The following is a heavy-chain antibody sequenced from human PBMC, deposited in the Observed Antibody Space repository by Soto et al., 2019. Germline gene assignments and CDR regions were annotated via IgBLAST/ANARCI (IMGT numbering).Heavy chain of an antibody. V-gene: IGHV4-39*01. CDR3: ASNLKLSSGWYIDY. J-gene: IGHJ4*02. D-gene: IGHD6-19*01. CDR1: ISSSSYY. Sequence: ISSSSYYWGWIRQPPGKGLEWIGSIYYSGSTYYNPSLKSRVTISVDTSRNQFSLKLSSVTAADTAVYYCASNLKLSSGWYIDYWGQGTLVTVSS. CDR2: IYYSGST.